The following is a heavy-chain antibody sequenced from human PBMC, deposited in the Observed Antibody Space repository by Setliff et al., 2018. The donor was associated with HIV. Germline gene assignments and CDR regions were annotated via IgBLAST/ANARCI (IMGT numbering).Heavy chain of an antibody. CDR2: ISWNSGSI. Sequence: GGSLRLSCAASGFTLDDYAMHWVRQAPGKGLEWVSGISWNSGSIGYADSVKGRFTISRDNAKNSLYLQMNSLRAEDTALYYCAKDYRGGFYYSYMDVWGKGTTVTVSS. CDR1: GFTLDDYA. CDR3: AKDYRGGFYYSYMDV. D-gene: IGHD3-16*01. V-gene: IGHV3-9*01. J-gene: IGHJ6*03.